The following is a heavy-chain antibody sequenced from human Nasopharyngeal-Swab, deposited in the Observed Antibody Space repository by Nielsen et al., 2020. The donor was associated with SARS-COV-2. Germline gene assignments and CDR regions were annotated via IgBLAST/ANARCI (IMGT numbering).Heavy chain of an antibody. D-gene: IGHD3-3*01. V-gene: IGHV4-34*01. CDR3: ARGTGDEFWSGYYYGLDV. Sequence: WIRQPPGKGLEWIGEINHSGSTNYNPSLKSRVTISVDTSKNQFSLQLSSVPAGDTAVYYCARGTGDEFWSGYYYGLDVWGQGTTVTVSS. J-gene: IGHJ6*02. CDR2: INHSGST.